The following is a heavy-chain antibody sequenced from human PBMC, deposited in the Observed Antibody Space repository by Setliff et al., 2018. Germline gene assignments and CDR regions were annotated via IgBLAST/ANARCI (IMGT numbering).Heavy chain of an antibody. J-gene: IGHJ4*02. Sequence: GGSLRLSCAASGFTFSDYYMSWIRQAPGKGLEWVSYITSSGTTTFYTDSVKGRFAISRDNARNSLYLQMNSLRVEDTAVYYCATDSGSSRLYNFWSGYSPNWGQGTLVTVSS. CDR3: ATDSGSSRLYNFWSGYSPN. V-gene: IGHV3-11*04. D-gene: IGHD3-3*01. CDR2: ITSSGTTT. CDR1: GFTFSDYY.